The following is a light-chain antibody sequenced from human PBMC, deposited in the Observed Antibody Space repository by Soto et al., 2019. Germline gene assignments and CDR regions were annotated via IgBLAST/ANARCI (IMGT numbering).Light chain of an antibody. CDR2: DAS. CDR3: QQYDNLPPLT. J-gene: IGKJ4*01. CDR1: QDISNY. V-gene: IGKV1-33*01. Sequence: DIQMTQSPSSLSASVGDRVTITCQASQDISNYLNWYQQKPGKDPKLLIYDASNLETGVPSRFSGSRSGTDFTFTISSLQPEDIATYYCQQYDNLPPLTFGGGTKVEIK.